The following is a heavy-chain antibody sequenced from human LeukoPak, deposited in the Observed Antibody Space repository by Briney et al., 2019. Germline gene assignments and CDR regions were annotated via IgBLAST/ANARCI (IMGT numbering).Heavy chain of an antibody. V-gene: IGHV3-48*04. CDR1: GVTVRNYS. D-gene: IGHD1-26*01. CDR2: IGLGSVFV. Sequence: QAGVYLRLPWSKTGVTVRNYSLSWVRLAQRKGLEWISYIGLGSVFVSYSDSVKGRFTISRDTARNSVDLQMNSLRADDTAVYYCARDHKWAFDYWGQGTLVTVSS. J-gene: IGHJ4*02. CDR3: ARDHKWAFDY.